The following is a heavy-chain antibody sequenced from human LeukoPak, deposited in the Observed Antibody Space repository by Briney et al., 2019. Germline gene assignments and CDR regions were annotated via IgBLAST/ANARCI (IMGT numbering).Heavy chain of an antibody. V-gene: IGHV3-11*01. CDR2: ISSSGSTI. J-gene: IGHJ4*02. Sequence: GGSLRLSCAASGFTFSDYYMSWIRQAPGKGLEWVSYISSSGSTIYYADSVKGRFTISRENATNSLYLQMNSLRAEDTAVYYCARGVLWFGELLGFDYWGQGTLVTVSS. CDR3: ARGVLWFGELLGFDY. D-gene: IGHD3-10*01. CDR1: GFTFSDYY.